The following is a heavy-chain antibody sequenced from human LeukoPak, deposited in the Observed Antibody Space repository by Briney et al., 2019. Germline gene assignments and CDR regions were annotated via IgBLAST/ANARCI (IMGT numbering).Heavy chain of an antibody. CDR1: GGSISSYY. Sequence: PSETLSLTCTVSGGSISSYYWSWIRQPPGKGLEWIGYIYYSGSTNCSPSLKSRVTISVDTSKNQFSLKLSSVTAADTAVYYCARVGWELHHDYWGQGTLVTVSS. V-gene: IGHV4-59*01. J-gene: IGHJ4*02. D-gene: IGHD1-26*01. CDR2: IYYSGST. CDR3: ARVGWELHHDY.